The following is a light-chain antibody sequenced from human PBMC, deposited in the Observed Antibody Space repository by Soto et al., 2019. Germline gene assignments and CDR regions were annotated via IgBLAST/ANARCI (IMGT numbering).Light chain of an antibody. Sequence: DIQMTQSPSSLSASVGDRVTITCRASQSISSYLNWYQQKPGKAPKLLIYAASSLQSGVPSRFSGSGSGTDFTLTISSLEPEDFAVYYCQQRSNWPRTLGQGTTVDIK. V-gene: IGKV1-39*01. J-gene: IGKJ1*01. CDR2: AAS. CDR3: QQRSNWPRT. CDR1: QSISSY.